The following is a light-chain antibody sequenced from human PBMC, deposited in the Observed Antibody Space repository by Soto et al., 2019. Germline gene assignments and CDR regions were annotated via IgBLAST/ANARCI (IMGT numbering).Light chain of an antibody. CDR2: LGS. CDR3: MQVQQTPYT. J-gene: IGKJ2*01. Sequence: DIVMTQSPLSLPVTPGEPASISCRSSQSLLHSNGYNYLDWYLQKAGQSPQLLIHLGSNRASGVPDRFSGSGSGTDFTLTIRRVEAEDVGVYYCMQVQQTPYTFGQGTKVDLK. V-gene: IGKV2-28*01. CDR1: QSLLHSNGYNY.